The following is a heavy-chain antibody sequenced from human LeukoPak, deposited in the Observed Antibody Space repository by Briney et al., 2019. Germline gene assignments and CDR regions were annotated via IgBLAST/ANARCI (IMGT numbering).Heavy chain of an antibody. D-gene: IGHD6-6*01. CDR1: GGSISSYY. Sequence: SETLSLTCAVSGGSISSYYWSWIRQPPGKGLEWIGYIYYSGSTNYNPSLKSRVTISVDTSKNQFSLKLSSVTAADTAVYYCARLFGTRYSSSPYFDYWGQGTLVTVSS. CDR3: ARLFGTRYSSSPYFDY. V-gene: IGHV4-59*01. J-gene: IGHJ4*02. CDR2: IYYSGST.